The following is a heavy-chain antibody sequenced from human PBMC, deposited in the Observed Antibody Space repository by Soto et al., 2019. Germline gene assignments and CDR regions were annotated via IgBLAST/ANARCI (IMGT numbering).Heavy chain of an antibody. CDR2: ISYDGSNK. CDR3: AKDRTTGLVSHYLDY. D-gene: IGHD1-1*01. V-gene: IGHV3-30*18. Sequence: QVQLVESGGGVVQPGRSLRLSCAASGFTFSSYGMHWVRQAPGKGLEWVAVISYDGSNKYYADSVKGRFTISRDNSKNTLYLQMNSLRAEDTAVYYCAKDRTTGLVSHYLDYWGQGTLVTVSS. CDR1: GFTFSSYG. J-gene: IGHJ4*02.